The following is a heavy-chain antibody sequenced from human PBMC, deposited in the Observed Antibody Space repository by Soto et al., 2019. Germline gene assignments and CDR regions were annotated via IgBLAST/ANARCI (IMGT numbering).Heavy chain of an antibody. CDR1: GYSFTTHW. D-gene: IGHD5-12*01. Sequence: EVQLVQSGAEVKKPGESLKIPYKGSGYSFTTHWIGWVRQMPGKGLEWMGVIYPGDSDTKYSPSFQGQVTISADKSINTAYLQWNTLKASDTDMYYCARGGDRGGYDCSVFDYWGQGTLVTVSS. V-gene: IGHV5-51*01. CDR3: ARGGDRGGYDCSVFDY. CDR2: IYPGDSDT. J-gene: IGHJ4*02.